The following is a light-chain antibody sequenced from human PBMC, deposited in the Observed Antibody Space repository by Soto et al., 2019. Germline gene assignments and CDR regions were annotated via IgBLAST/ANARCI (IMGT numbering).Light chain of an antibody. CDR1: QSVLYSSNNNNY. Sequence: DIVMTQSPDSLAVSLGERATINCKSSQSVLYSSNNNNYLAWYQQRPGQPPKLLIYWAFMRESGVPDRFSGSGSGTDFTLTISSLQAEDVAVYYCQQYYSTPFTFGPGTKVDIK. CDR3: QQYYSTPFT. V-gene: IGKV4-1*01. J-gene: IGKJ3*01. CDR2: WAF.